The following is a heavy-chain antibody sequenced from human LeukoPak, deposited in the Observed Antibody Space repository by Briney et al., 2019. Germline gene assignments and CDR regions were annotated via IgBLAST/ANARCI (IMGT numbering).Heavy chain of an antibody. CDR3: ARARESDYYDSSGYLY. CDR2: IKQDGSEK. D-gene: IGHD3-22*01. J-gene: IGHJ4*02. Sequence: GGSPRLSCAASGFTFSSYWMSWVRQAPGKGLEWVANIKQDGSEKYYVDSVKGRFTISRDNAKNSLYLQMNSLRAEDTAVYYCARARESDYYDSSGYLYWGQGTLVTVSS. CDR1: GFTFSSYW. V-gene: IGHV3-7*01.